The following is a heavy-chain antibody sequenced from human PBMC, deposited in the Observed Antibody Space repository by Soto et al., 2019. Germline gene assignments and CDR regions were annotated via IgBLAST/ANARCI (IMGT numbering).Heavy chain of an antibody. CDR2: ISGSGGST. Sequence: GGSLRLSCSASGFTFSTFAMIWVRQAPGKGLEWVSAISGSGGSTYYADSVKGRFTISRDNSKNTLYLQMNSLRVEDTAVYYCAKGTSYPAGYGMDVWGQGTTVTVSS. CDR1: GFTFSTFA. J-gene: IGHJ6*02. CDR3: AKGTSYPAGYGMDV. V-gene: IGHV3-23*01. D-gene: IGHD2-8*01.